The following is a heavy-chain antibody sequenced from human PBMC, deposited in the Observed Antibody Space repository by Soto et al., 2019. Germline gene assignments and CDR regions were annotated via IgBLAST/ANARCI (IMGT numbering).Heavy chain of an antibody. CDR1: GFEFSSCW. J-gene: IGHJ4*02. CDR3: ARSTPSDY. V-gene: IGHV3-74*01. Sequence: RLSWVGAGFEFSSCWMHWVHQAPGKGLVWVSRINSDGSSTSYADSVKGRFTISRDNAKNTLYLQMNSLRAEDTAVYYCARSTPSDYWGQGTLVTVS. CDR2: INSDGSST.